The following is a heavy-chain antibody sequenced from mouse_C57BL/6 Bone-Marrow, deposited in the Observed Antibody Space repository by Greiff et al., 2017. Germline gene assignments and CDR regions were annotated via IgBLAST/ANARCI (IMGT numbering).Heavy chain of an antibody. CDR1: GYTFTSYG. V-gene: IGHV1-81*01. CDR3: AILRLLAIDY. Sequence: QVQLKESGAELVRPGASVKLSCKASGYTFTSYGISWVKQRTGQGLEWIGAIYPRSGNTYYNEKFKGKATLTADKSSSTAYMQLRSLISKDSSVYFCAILRLLAIDYWGQGTAVTVSS. CDR2: IYPRSGNT. D-gene: IGHD1-1*01. J-gene: IGHJ4*01.